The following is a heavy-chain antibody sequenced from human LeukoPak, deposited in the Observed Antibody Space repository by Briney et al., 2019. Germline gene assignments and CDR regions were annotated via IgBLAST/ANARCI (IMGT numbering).Heavy chain of an antibody. J-gene: IGHJ6*02. CDR2: ISYDGSNK. CDR1: GFTFSSYA. Sequence: PGGSLRLSCEASGFTFSSYAMHWVRQAPGKGLEWVAVISYDGSNKYYADSVKGRFTISRDNSKNTLYLQMNSLRAEDTAVYYCARDHYDFWSGSNYYYGMDVWGQGTTVTVSS. D-gene: IGHD3-3*01. V-gene: IGHV3-30*04. CDR3: ARDHYDFWSGSNYYYGMDV.